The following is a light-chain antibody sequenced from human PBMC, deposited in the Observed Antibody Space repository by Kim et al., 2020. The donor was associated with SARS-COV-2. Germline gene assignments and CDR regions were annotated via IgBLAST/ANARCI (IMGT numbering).Light chain of an antibody. CDR3: QAWDSSTVV. Sequence: SYELTQPPSVSVSPGQTASITCSGDKLGDKYLSWFQQKSGQSTVLVIYQNRKRPSGIPERFSGSNSGNTATLTIRGTQAMDEAEYFCQAWDSSTVVFGGGTQLTVL. CDR1: KLGDKY. CDR2: QNR. J-gene: IGLJ2*01. V-gene: IGLV3-1*01.